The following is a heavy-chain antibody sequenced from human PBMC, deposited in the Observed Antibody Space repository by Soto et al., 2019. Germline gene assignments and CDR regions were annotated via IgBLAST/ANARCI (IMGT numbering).Heavy chain of an antibody. D-gene: IGHD3-16*01. V-gene: IGHV4-59*01. CDR1: GGSISNYY. J-gene: IGHJ5*02. CDR3: ASGGNWFDP. CDR2: MYYNGNI. Sequence: SETLSLTCNVSGGSISNYYWTWIRQSPEKGLEWIGYMYYNGNINYNPSLKSRVTISIDTSKNQFSLTLKSVSAADTAVYYCASGGNWFDPWGQGVPVTVSS.